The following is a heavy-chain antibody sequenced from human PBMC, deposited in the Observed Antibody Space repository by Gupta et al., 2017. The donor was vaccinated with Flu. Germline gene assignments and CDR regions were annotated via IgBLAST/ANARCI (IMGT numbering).Heavy chain of an antibody. CDR3: ARDKGYCSSTSCYTTNWFDP. J-gene: IGHJ5*02. CDR1: DYQSTGQD. Sequence: QVELVKSGAKITNRGASVIGTYMHSDYQSTGQDINWVRQATGKWLEWMGWINPNSGGTNYAQKFQGRVTMTRDTSISTAYMELSRLRSDDTAVYYCARDKGYCSSTSCYTTNWFDPWGQGTLVTVSS. CDR2: INPNSGGT. D-gene: IGHD2-2*02. V-gene: IGHV1-2*02.